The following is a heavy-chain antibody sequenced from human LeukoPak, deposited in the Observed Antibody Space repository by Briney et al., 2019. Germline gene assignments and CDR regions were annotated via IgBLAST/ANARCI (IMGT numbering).Heavy chain of an antibody. Sequence: GGSLRLSCAASDFSVSSVYMSWVRQAPGKGLEWVSLISGDGGSTYYADSVKGRFTISRDNSKNSLYLQMNSLRTEDTALYYCAKEKWIQLWLEGLDYWGQGTLVTVSS. V-gene: IGHV3-43*02. CDR2: ISGDGGST. J-gene: IGHJ4*02. D-gene: IGHD5-18*01. CDR3: AKEKWIQLWLEGLDY. CDR1: DFSVSSVY.